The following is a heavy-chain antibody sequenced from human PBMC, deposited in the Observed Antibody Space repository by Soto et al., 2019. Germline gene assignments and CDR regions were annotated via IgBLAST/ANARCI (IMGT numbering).Heavy chain of an antibody. CDR2: ISSDGSST. D-gene: IGHD3-16*01. CDR1: GFTFSSYW. Sequence: EVQLVESGGGLVQPGGSLRLSCAASGFTFSSYWMHWVRQAPGKGLVWVSRISSDGSSTSYADSVKGRFTISRDNAKNTLYLQMNSLRAEXTAVYYCARGLKGYYGVDVWGQGTTVTVSS. V-gene: IGHV3-74*01. J-gene: IGHJ6*02. CDR3: ARGLKGYYGVDV.